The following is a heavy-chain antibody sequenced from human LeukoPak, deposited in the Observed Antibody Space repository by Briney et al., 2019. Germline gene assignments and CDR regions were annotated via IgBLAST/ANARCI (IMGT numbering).Heavy chain of an antibody. CDR3: AKAPFTNWSGWFDP. Sequence: GAPVRVSCKVSGYTISEVSIHWVRQAPGKGLEWMGGLDPEDDKRFYAQKFQGRVTMTEDTSTDTAYMELSSLRSDDTAVYYCAKAPFTNWSGWFDPWGQGTLVTVSS. V-gene: IGHV1-24*01. CDR1: GYTISEVS. CDR2: LDPEDDKR. D-gene: IGHD7-27*01. J-gene: IGHJ5*02.